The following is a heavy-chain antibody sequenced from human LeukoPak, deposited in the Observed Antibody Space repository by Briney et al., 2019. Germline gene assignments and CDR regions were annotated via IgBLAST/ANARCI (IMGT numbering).Heavy chain of an antibody. J-gene: IGHJ4*02. Sequence: ASVKVSCKASGYTFTGYYMHWVRQAPGQGLEWMGWINPNSGGTNHAQKFQGRVTMTRDTSISTAYMELSRLRSDDTAVYYCARGEEASLEEITIFGVVIPYDYWGQGTLVTVSS. D-gene: IGHD3-3*01. CDR3: ARGEEASLEEITIFGVVIPYDY. CDR1: GYTFTGYY. V-gene: IGHV1-2*02. CDR2: INPNSGGT.